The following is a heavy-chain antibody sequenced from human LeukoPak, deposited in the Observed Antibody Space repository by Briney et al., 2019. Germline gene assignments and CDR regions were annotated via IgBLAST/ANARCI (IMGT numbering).Heavy chain of an antibody. CDR3: AHRPRPIRGYSSGWYFDY. V-gene: IGHV2-5*02. Sequence: QSGPTLVNPTQTLTLTCTFSGFSLSTSGVGVGWIRQPPGKALEWLALIYWDDDKRYSPSLKSRLTITKDTSKNQVVLTMPNMDPVDTATYYCAHRPRPIRGYSSGWYFDYWGQGTLVTVSS. J-gene: IGHJ4*02. CDR1: GFSLSTSGVG. D-gene: IGHD6-19*01. CDR2: IYWDDDK.